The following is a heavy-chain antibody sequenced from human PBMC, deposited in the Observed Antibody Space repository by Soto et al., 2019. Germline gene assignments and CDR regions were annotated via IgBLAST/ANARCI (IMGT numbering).Heavy chain of an antibody. Sequence: SVKVSCKASGFTFTSSAVQWVRQARGQRLEWIGWIVVGSGNTNYAQKFQERVTITRDMSTSTAYMELSSLRSEDTAVYYCAASNKQQLDDFDDWGQGTLVTVSS. CDR2: IVVGSGNT. V-gene: IGHV1-58*01. D-gene: IGHD6-13*01. CDR1: GFTFTSSA. J-gene: IGHJ4*02. CDR3: AASNKQQLDDFDD.